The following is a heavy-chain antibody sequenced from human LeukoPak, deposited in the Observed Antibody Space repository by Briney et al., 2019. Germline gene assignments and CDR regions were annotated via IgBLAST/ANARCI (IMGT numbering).Heavy chain of an antibody. Sequence: ASVKVSCKTSGYTFIHYYMHWVRQASGEGFEWMGIVDPGGDIATYAQKFQGRVTLTTDTSTSTFYMELSSLRSEDTAIYYCARDSFGVRGFDHWGQGTPVTVSS. J-gene: IGHJ4*02. V-gene: IGHV1-46*01. CDR2: VDPGGDIA. CDR1: GYTFIHYY. CDR3: ARDSFGVRGFDH. D-gene: IGHD3-10*01.